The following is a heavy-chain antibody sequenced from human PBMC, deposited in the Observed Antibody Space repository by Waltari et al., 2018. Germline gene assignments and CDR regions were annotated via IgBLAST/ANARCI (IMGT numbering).Heavy chain of an antibody. CDR2: IYPGGDT. V-gene: IGHV4-39*02. J-gene: IGHJ3*02. Sequence: QLQLQESDPGLVKSSETLSLTCTVSGGSISRSAYYWVWLRQPPGKELEWIGSIYPGGDTYYHSSLESRVRLSVDRSSNHFSMRLRSVTAADTAVYYCARRGDWLPLDAFDIWGQGTVVTVSS. CDR1: GGSISRSAYY. D-gene: IGHD2-15*01. CDR3: ARRGDWLPLDAFDI.